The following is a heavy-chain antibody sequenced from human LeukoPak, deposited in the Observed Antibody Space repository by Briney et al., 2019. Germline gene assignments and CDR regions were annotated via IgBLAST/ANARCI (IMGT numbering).Heavy chain of an antibody. CDR3: ARQGVRYDPNGYYYYMDV. Sequence: SETLSLTCTVSGGSISSYYWSWIRQPAGKGLEWIGRIYTSGSTNYNPSLKSRVTMSVDTSKNQFSLKLSSVTAADTAVYYCARQGVRYDPNGYYYYMDVWGKGTTVTVS. V-gene: IGHV4-4*07. CDR2: IYTSGST. CDR1: GGSISSYY. J-gene: IGHJ6*03. D-gene: IGHD2-8*01.